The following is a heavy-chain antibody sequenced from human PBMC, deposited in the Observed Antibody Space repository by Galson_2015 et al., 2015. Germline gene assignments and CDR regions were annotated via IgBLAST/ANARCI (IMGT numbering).Heavy chain of an antibody. V-gene: IGHV3-49*03. J-gene: IGHJ3*01. Sequence: SMRLSCAASGFTFGDYALCWFRQAPGKGLERVGFIRSHTYGGTTEYSPSVKGRFTISRDDSQSIAYLQMNSLKTEDTAVYYCTRANSLYYDVWSGDFLDVFDFWGQGTMVTVSS. CDR2: IRSHTYGGTT. D-gene: IGHD3-3*01. CDR3: TRANSLYYDVWSGDFLDVFDF. CDR1: GFTFGDYA.